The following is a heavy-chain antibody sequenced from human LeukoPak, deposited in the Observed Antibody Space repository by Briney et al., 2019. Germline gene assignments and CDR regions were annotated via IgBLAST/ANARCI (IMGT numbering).Heavy chain of an antibody. CDR3: ARIYSSGWYGVAFDI. CDR2: FYTSGST. D-gene: IGHD6-19*01. CDR1: GGSISSGSYY. J-gene: IGHJ3*02. Sequence: SETLSLTCTVSGGSISSGSYYWSWIRQPAGKGLEWIGRFYTSGSTNYNPSLKSRVTISVDTSKNQFSLKLSSVTAADTAVYYCARIYSSGWYGVAFDIWGQGTMVTVSS. V-gene: IGHV4-61*02.